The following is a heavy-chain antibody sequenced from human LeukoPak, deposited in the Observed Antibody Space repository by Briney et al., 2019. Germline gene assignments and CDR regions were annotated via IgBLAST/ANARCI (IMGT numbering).Heavy chain of an antibody. Sequence: SGTLSLTCTVSGGSISSGSYYWSWIRQPAGKGLEWIGRIYTSGSTNYNPSLKSRVTISVDTSKNQFSLKLSSVTAADTAVYYCAREVATNHIDYWGQGTLVTVSS. V-gene: IGHV4-61*02. D-gene: IGHD5-12*01. CDR2: IYTSGST. CDR1: GGSISSGSYY. CDR3: AREVATNHIDY. J-gene: IGHJ4*02.